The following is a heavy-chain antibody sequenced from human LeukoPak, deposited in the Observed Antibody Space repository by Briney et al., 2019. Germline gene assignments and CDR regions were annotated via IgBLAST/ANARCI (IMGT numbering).Heavy chain of an antibody. Sequence: SETLSLTCTVSGGSISSYYWSWIRQPPGKGLEWIGYIYYSGSTNYNPSLKSRVTISVDTSKNQFSLKLSSVTAADTAVYYCARGDYYGSGSYSPHWFDPWGQGTLVTVSS. J-gene: IGHJ5*02. CDR3: ARGDYYGSGSYSPHWFDP. V-gene: IGHV4-59*08. CDR2: IYYSGST. CDR1: GGSISSYY. D-gene: IGHD3-10*01.